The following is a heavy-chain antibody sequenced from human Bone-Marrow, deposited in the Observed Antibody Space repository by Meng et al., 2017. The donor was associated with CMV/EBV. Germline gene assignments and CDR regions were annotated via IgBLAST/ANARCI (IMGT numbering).Heavy chain of an antibody. CDR3: ARPPCSTTACCTIAY. D-gene: IGHD2-2*02. Sequence: SETLSLTCTVSGGSISSGSYYWGWIRQPPGKGLEWIGNIHYSGSTYYNPSLKSRDTLSVDTSKNQFSLKLSSVTAADTAVYYCARPPCSTTACCTIAYWGQGPLVPVS. CDR1: GGSISSGSYY. J-gene: IGHJ4*02. V-gene: IGHV4-39*01. CDR2: IHYSGST.